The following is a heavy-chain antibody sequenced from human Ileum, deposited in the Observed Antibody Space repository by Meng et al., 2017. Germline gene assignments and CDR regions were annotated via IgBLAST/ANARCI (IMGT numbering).Heavy chain of an antibody. CDR1: GFTFGDFA. D-gene: IGHD4-11*01. V-gene: IGHV3-49*03. Sequence: GESLKISCTASGFTFGDFAMSWFRQAPGKGLEWVGFIRNKAYGGTTQYAASVQGRFTISRDDSKSIAYLKMNSLKAEDTAVYYCTREVTWLKPGDYWGQGTLVTVSS. J-gene: IGHJ4*02. CDR2: IRNKAYGGTT. CDR3: TREVTWLKPGDY.